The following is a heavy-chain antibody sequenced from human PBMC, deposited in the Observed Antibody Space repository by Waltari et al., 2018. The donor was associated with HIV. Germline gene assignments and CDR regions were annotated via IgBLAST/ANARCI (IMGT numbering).Heavy chain of an antibody. J-gene: IGHJ4*02. V-gene: IGHV1-8*01. CDR1: GYTFTTYD. Sequence: QVQLVQSGAEVKKPGASVKVSCKASGYTFTTYDINWVRQATGQGVEWMGRMNPNSGNTGYAQKCQGRVTMTRNTSITTAHMELSSLRSDDTAVYYCARGRSGNYRGNSVVDYWGQGTLVTVSS. CDR3: ARGRSGNYRGNSVVDY. CDR2: MNPNSGNT. D-gene: IGHD1-26*01.